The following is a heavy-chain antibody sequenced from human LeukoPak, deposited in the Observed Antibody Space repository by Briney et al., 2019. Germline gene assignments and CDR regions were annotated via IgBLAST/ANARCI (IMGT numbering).Heavy chain of an antibody. CDR2: IYYNGGT. J-gene: IGHJ4*02. CDR1: GGSMSYYY. CDR3: AGSGPTIFGVVIIRFDY. V-gene: IGHV4-59*01. Sequence: SETLSLTCTVSGGSMSYYYWTWIRQSPGKGLEWIGYIYYNGGTNYNPSLKSRVTISVDTSKNQFSLKLSSVTAADTAVYYCAGSGPTIFGVVIIRFDYWGQGTLVTVSS. D-gene: IGHD3-3*01.